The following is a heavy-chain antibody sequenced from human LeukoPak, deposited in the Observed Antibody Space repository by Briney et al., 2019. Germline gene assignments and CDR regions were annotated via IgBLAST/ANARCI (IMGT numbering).Heavy chain of an antibody. D-gene: IGHD3-22*01. CDR1: GGSFSGYY. CDR2: INHSGST. J-gene: IGHJ5*02. CDR3: ARGAYDSSGLNWFDP. V-gene: IGHV4-34*01. Sequence: PSETLSLTCAVSGGSFSGYYWSWIRQPPGKGLEWIGEINHSGSTNYNPSLKSRVTISVDTSKNQFSLKLSSVTAADTAVYYCARGAYDSSGLNWFDPWGQGTLVTVSS.